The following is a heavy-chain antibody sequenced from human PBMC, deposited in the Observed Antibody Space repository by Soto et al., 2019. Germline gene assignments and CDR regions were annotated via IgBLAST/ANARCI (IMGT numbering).Heavy chain of an antibody. V-gene: IGHV1-69*06. CDR2: IIPVFGNT. CDR1: GRSFSSDG. Sequence: QPQLEQSGPEVKKPGSSVKVSCKASGRSFSSDGVSWVRQAPGQGLEWMGGIIPVFGNTKYVQRFQGRLTITADKSTSTVYMEMSSLSSEDTAVYFCARGQYYSSGSAATSYFYFGIDVWGQGTTVIVSS. J-gene: IGHJ6*02. CDR3: ARGQYYSSGSAATSYFYFGIDV. D-gene: IGHD3-10*01.